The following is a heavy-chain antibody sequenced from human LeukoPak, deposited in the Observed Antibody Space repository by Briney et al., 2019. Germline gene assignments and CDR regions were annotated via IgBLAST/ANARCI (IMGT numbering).Heavy chain of an antibody. CDR3: ARPLNTVTTSGGYAFDI. D-gene: IGHD4-17*01. J-gene: IGHJ3*02. V-gene: IGHV5-51*01. Sequence: GESLKISCKGSGYSFNTYWIGWVRQMPGKGLEWMGIIYPGDSDTRYSPSFQGQVTISADKSISTAYLQWSSLKASDTAMYYCARPLNTVTTSGGYAFDIWGQGTMVTVSP. CDR1: GYSFNTYW. CDR2: IYPGDSDT.